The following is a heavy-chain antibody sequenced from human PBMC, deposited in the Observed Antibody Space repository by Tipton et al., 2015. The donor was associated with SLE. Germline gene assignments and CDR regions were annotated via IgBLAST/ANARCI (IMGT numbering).Heavy chain of an antibody. J-gene: IGHJ3*02. CDR1: GFSVSSYE. CDR2: ISPHSAI. D-gene: IGHD4-17*01. CDR3: VRDYGDYSGDAFDI. V-gene: IGHV3-48*03. Sequence: SLRLSCAASGFSVSSYEMNWVRQAPGKGLEWVSYISPHSAIKYADSVKGRFTISRDNAKNSLYLQMNSLRAEDTAPYYCVRDYGDYSGDAFDIWGQGAMVTVSS.